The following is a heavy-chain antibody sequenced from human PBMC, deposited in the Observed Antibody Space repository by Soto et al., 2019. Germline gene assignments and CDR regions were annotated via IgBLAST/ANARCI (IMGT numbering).Heavy chain of an antibody. CDR3: ARVSIYYDSTGGLDY. CDR2: INPNSGDT. Sequence: ASVKVSCKASGYTFTGYFMHWVRQAPGQGLEWMGWINPNSGDTNYAQKFQGRVTMTRDTSINTASLDLSRLSSDDTAVYFCARVSIYYDSTGGLDYWGQGTLVTVSS. D-gene: IGHD3-22*01. V-gene: IGHV1-2*02. J-gene: IGHJ4*02. CDR1: GYTFTGYF.